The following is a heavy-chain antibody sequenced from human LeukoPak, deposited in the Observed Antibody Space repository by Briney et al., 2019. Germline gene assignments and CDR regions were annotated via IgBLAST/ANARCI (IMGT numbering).Heavy chain of an antibody. CDR2: IKHDGSEK. CDR3: ATDRGWRTSGYYLYYFEY. J-gene: IGHJ4*02. Sequence: GGSWRLSGAASGFFFTNYFMSWFRQAPGKGLEWVASIKHDGSEKYYVDSVRGRFTISRDNTMNSLYLQMSSLRAEDTAVYYCATDRGWRTSGYYLYYFEYWGQGTLVTFSS. D-gene: IGHD3-3*01. V-gene: IGHV3-7*01. CDR1: GFFFTNYF.